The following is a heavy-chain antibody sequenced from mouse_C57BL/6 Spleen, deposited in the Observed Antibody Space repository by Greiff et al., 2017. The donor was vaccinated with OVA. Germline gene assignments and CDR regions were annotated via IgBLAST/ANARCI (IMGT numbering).Heavy chain of an antibody. Sequence: QVQLQQPGAELVKPGASVKMSCKASGYTFTSYWITWVKQRPGQGLEWIGDIYPGSGSTNYNEKFKSKATLTVDTSSSTAYMQLSSLTSEDSAVYYCARGPYYGSSPFAYWGQGTLGTVSA. CDR1: GYTFTSYW. D-gene: IGHD1-1*01. V-gene: IGHV1-55*01. J-gene: IGHJ3*01. CDR2: IYPGSGST. CDR3: ARGPYYGSSPFAY.